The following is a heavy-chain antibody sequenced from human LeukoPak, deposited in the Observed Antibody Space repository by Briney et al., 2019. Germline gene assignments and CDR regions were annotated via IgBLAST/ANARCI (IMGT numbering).Heavy chain of an antibody. CDR2: INPNTGLT. Sequence: ASVKVSCKASGYTFSDYYLHWVRQAPGLGLEWMGWINPNTGLTNYAQKFRGRITMTRDTSNSTAYMDLTSLRSDDTAVYYCAKDPLWYGEGNWFDPWGQGTLVTVSS. CDR3: AKDPLWYGEGNWFDP. V-gene: IGHV1-2*02. J-gene: IGHJ5*02. CDR1: GYTFSDYY. D-gene: IGHD3-10*01.